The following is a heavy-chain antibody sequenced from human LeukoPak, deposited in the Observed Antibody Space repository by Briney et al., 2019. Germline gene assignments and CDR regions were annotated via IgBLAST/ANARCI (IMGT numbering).Heavy chain of an antibody. D-gene: IGHD5-18*01. V-gene: IGHV4-59*06. Sequence: SETLSLTCSVSGVSISDYHWIWIRQHPGKGLEWIGYIYYSGSTYYNPSLKSRVTISVDTSKNQFSLKLSSVTAADTAVYYCATSYTATDAFDIWGLGTMVTVSS. CDR1: GVSISDYH. J-gene: IGHJ3*02. CDR2: IYYSGST. CDR3: ATSYTATDAFDI.